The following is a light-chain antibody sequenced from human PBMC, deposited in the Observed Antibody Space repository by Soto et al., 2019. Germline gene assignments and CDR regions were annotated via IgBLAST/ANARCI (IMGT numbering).Light chain of an antibody. V-gene: IGKV3-15*01. J-gene: IGKJ1*01. CDR1: QSVSSN. Sequence: EMVNTQYTATLSVSPGERATLSCRASQSVSSNLAWYQQKPGQAPRLLIYGASTRATGIPARFSGSGSGIEFTLTISSLQSEDFAVYYCQQYNNWPPWTFGQGTKVDIK. CDR2: GAS. CDR3: QQYNNWPPWT.